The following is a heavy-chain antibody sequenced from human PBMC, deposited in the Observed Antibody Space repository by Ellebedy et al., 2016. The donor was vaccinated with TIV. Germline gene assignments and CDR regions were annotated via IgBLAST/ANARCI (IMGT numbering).Heavy chain of an antibody. CDR2: INHSGTT. J-gene: IGHJ3*01. V-gene: IGHV4-34*01. D-gene: IGHD2-21*01. CDR1: SGSFTAFY. Sequence: SETLSLXCAVNSGSFTAFYWSWIRLSPGQGLQWLAEINHSGTTNYNPSLDSRVTISVDPSRKQFSLRVTSVTAADTAVYYCGRGRYWGFDVWGQGTVVTVSS. CDR3: GRGRYWGFDV.